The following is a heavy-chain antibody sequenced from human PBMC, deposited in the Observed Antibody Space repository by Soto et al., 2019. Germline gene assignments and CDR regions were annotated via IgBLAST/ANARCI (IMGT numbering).Heavy chain of an antibody. CDR3: ARDSIEAVAGLYNWFDP. Sequence: ASVKVSCKASGYTFTSYAMHWVRQAPGQRLEWMGWINACNGNTKYSQKFQGRVTITRDTSASTAYMELSSLRSEDTAVYYCARDSIEAVAGLYNWFDPWGQGTLVTVSS. D-gene: IGHD6-19*01. J-gene: IGHJ5*02. CDR2: INACNGNT. CDR1: GYTFTSYA. V-gene: IGHV1-3*01.